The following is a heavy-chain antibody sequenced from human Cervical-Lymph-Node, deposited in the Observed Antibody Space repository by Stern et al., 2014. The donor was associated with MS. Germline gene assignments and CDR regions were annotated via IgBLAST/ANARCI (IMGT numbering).Heavy chain of an antibody. CDR3: AREGRTTSEFYYFDY. Sequence: MQLVESGGGVVQPGRSLRLSCAASGFTFSSYGMHWVRQAPGKGLEWVAVLWYDGSNKDYADSVKGRFTISRDNSKNTLYLQMNSLRAEDTAVYYCAREGRTTSEFYYFDYWGQGTLVTVSS. CDR1: GFTFSSYG. V-gene: IGHV3-33*01. D-gene: IGHD4-17*01. CDR2: LWYDGSNK. J-gene: IGHJ4*02.